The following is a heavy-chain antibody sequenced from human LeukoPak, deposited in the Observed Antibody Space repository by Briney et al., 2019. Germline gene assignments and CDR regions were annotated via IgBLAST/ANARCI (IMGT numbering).Heavy chain of an antibody. J-gene: IGHJ4*02. CDR2: ISAYNGNT. V-gene: IGHV1-18*01. CDR3: ARDELGSGDYYGSGSYYNPLDY. D-gene: IGHD3-10*01. CDR1: GYTFTSHG. Sequence: GASVKVSCKASGYTFTSHGISWVRQDPGQGLEWMGWISAYNGNTNYAQKPQGRVTMTTDTSTSTAYMELRSLRSDDTAVYYCARDELGSGDYYGSGSYYNPLDYWGQGTLVTVSS.